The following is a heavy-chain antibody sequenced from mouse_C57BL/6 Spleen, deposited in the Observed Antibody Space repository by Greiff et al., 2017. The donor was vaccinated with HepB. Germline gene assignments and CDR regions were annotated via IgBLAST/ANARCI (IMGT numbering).Heavy chain of an antibody. CDR1: GFTFSCYA. CDR3: AREAYSNYFDY. CDR2: ISDGGSYT. Sequence: EVKLVESGGGLVKPGGSLKLSCAASGFTFSCYAMSWVRQTPEKRLEWVATISDGGSYTYYPDNVKGRFTISRDNAKNNLYLQMSHLKSEDTAMYYCAREAYSNYFDYWGQGTTLTVSS. J-gene: IGHJ2*01. D-gene: IGHD2-5*01. V-gene: IGHV5-4*01.